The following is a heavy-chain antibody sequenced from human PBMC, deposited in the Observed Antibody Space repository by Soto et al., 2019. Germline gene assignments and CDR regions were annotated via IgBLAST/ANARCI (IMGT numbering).Heavy chain of an antibody. CDR2: IYYSGST. Sequence: SETLSLTCTVSGGSISSGGYYWSWIRQHPGKGLEWIGYIYYSGSTYYNPSLKSRVTISVDTSKNQFSLKLSSVTAADAAVYYCARNPIKIFGVVRYAFDIWGQGTMVTVSS. CDR1: GGSISSGGYY. D-gene: IGHD3-3*01. CDR3: ARNPIKIFGVVRYAFDI. J-gene: IGHJ3*02. V-gene: IGHV4-31*03.